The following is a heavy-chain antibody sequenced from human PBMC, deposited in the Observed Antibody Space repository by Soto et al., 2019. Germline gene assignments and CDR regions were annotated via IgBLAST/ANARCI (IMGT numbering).Heavy chain of an antibody. V-gene: IGHV4-31*03. CDR1: GGSISSGGYY. J-gene: IGHJ5*02. D-gene: IGHD3-16*01. CDR3: TTEGGYYDYIWGTISAP. CDR2: IYYSGST. Sequence: LSLTCTVSGGSISSGGYYWSWIRQHPGKGLEWIGYIYYSGSTYYNPSLKSRVTISVDTSKNQFSLKLSSVTAADTAVYYCTTEGGYYDYIWGTISAPWGQGTLVTVSS.